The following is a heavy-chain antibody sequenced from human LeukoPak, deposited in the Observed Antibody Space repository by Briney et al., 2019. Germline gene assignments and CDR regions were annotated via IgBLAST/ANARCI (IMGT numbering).Heavy chain of an antibody. J-gene: IGHJ4*02. V-gene: IGHV4-59*01. CDR2: IYYSGST. CDR1: GGSISSYY. Sequence: SETLCLTCTASGGSISSYYWSWIRQPPGKGLEWIGDIYYSGSTNYKPSLKSRVTISVDTSKNQFSLKLSSVTAADTAVYYCARVDGSGSYTYWGQGTLVTVSS. CDR3: ARVDGSGSYTY. D-gene: IGHD3-10*01.